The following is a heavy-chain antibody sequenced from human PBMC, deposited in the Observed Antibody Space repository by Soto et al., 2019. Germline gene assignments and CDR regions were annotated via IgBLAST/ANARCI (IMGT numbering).Heavy chain of an antibody. J-gene: IGHJ6*02. Sequence: PSQALSLTCAISGDSVSSNSATWNWIRQSPSRVLEWLGRTYYRSKWYNDYAVSVKSRITINPDTSKNQFSLQLNSVTPEDTAVYYCARDRLIVTGTTKGGDYYYGMDVWGQGTTVTVSS. D-gene: IGHD1-7*01. CDR3: ARDRLIVTGTTKGGDYYYGMDV. V-gene: IGHV6-1*01. CDR2: TYYRSKWYN. CDR1: GDSVSSNSAT.